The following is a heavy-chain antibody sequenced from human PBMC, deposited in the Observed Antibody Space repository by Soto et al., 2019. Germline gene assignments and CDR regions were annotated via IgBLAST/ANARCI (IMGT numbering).Heavy chain of an antibody. Sequence: SHTRSLTCAISGDSVASNTASWKLIRQSPSRGLEWLGRTYFRSKWYNDYAVSVKSRIIINPDTSNNQFSLQLNSVTPEDTAVYFCAKGDNLGPKTGYAFDPWGQGIMVTVSS. CDR3: AKGDNLGPKTGYAFDP. J-gene: IGHJ5*02. CDR2: TYFRSKWYN. D-gene: IGHD5-12*01. CDR1: GDSVASNTAS. V-gene: IGHV6-1*01.